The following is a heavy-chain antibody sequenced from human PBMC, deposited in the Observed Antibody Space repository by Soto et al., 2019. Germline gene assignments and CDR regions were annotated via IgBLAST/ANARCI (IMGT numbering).Heavy chain of an antibody. CDR3: ARGRLGYCSGGSCYSRDFAFDI. CDR2: ISYSAST. CDR1: GATIRSGAYY. J-gene: IGHJ3*02. D-gene: IGHD2-15*01. V-gene: IGHV4-31*03. Sequence: SDPLSLTSTNSGATIRSGAYYWSWSSHHPGEGLQWIGYISYSASTYYNTSLKSRVTIQVDRSQNQFSLKLSPTPPADTAVYYCARGRLGYCSGGSCYSRDFAFDIWGQGTMVA.